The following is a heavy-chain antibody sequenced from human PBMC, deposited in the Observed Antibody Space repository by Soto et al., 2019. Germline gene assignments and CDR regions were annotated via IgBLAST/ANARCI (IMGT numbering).Heavy chain of an antibody. CDR1: GYSFTTYW. CDR2: THPGDSDT. J-gene: IGHJ4*02. V-gene: IGHV5-51*03. Sequence: EVQLVQSGAEVKKPGESLKISCEASGYSFTTYWIGWVRQKPGEGLEWVGITHPGDSDTRYSPFFQGQVTISADESISTAYLQWSSLKASDTAMYYCVRRYYGSESRGDLDYWGQGTLVTVSS. D-gene: IGHD3-10*01. CDR3: VRRYYGSESRGDLDY.